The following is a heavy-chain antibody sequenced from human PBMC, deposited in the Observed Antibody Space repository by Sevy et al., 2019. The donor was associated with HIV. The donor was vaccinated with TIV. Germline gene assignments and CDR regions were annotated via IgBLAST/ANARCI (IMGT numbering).Heavy chain of an antibody. Sequence: GGSLRLSCAASGFPFSVYPMHWVRQAPDKRLEWVAVISSDGSAKYYSDSVRGRFTFSRDNSRNTLYLQMSSLRTEDTAVYYCARDLTWRSSGWLAGNYWGQGTLVTVSS. J-gene: IGHJ4*02. CDR3: ARDLTWRSSGWLAGNY. D-gene: IGHD6-19*01. CDR2: ISSDGSAK. V-gene: IGHV3-30*15. CDR1: GFPFSVYP.